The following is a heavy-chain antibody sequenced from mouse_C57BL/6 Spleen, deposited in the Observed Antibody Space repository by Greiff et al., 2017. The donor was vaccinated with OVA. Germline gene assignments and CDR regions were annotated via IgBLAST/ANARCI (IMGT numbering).Heavy chain of an antibody. Sequence: QVQLQQPGAELVRPGASVTLSCKASGYTFTDYEMHWVKQTPVHGLEWIGAIDPETGGTAYNQKFKGKAILTADKSSSTAYMELRSLTSEDSAVYYCTRNLGAMDYWGQGTSVTVSS. CDR2: IDPETGGT. CDR1: GYTFTDYE. V-gene: IGHV1-15*01. CDR3: TRNLGAMDY. J-gene: IGHJ4*01.